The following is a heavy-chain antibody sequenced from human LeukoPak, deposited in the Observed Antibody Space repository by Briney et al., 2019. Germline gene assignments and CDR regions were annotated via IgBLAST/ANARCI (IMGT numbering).Heavy chain of an antibody. Sequence: GGSLRLSCAAPGVTVRNTYMSWVRQAPGKGLEWVSIFYRGDTTFYADSVKDRFTISRHISKNTVYLQMNSLRAEDTAIYYCASSVTFLGALDYWGQGTLVTVSS. V-gene: IGHV3-53*04. CDR3: ASSVTFLGALDY. J-gene: IGHJ4*02. CDR1: GVTVRNTY. CDR2: FYRGDTT. D-gene: IGHD3-16*01.